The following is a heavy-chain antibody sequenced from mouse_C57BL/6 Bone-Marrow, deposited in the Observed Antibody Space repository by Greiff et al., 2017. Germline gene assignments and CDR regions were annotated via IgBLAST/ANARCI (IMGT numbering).Heavy chain of an antibody. J-gene: IGHJ2*01. D-gene: IGHD2-2*01. CDR1: GYTFTSYR. V-gene: IGHV1-7*01. Sequence: VQLQESGGELAKPGASVKLSCKASGYTFTSYRMHWVKQRTGQGLEWIGYINPSSGYTKYNPKFKDKATLTADKSYITAYMQLSSLTYEDSAVYNLAREGLRRELDYWGQGTTLIVSS. CDR2: INPSSGYT. CDR3: AREGLRRELDY.